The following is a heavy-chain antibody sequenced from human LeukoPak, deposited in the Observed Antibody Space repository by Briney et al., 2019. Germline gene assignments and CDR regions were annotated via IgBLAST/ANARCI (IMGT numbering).Heavy chain of an antibody. CDR1: GFTFSSYA. Sequence: QPGGSLGLSCAASGFTFSSYAMSWVRQAPGKGLEWVSAISGSGGSTYYADSVKGRFAISRDNSKNTLYLQMNSLRAEDTAVYYCAKTRSWWYKPGPHDAFDIWGQGTMVTVSS. CDR2: ISGSGGST. V-gene: IGHV3-23*01. J-gene: IGHJ3*02. CDR3: AKTRSWWYKPGPHDAFDI. D-gene: IGHD2-15*01.